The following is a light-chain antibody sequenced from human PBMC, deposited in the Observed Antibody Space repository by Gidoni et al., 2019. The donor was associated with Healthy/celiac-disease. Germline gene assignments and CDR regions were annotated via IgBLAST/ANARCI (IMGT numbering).Light chain of an antibody. CDR3: CSYAGSSTGVV. V-gene: IGLV2-23*01. Sequence: QSALTQPAAVSGSPGQSITISCTGTSSDVGSYNLVSWYQQHPGKAPKLMIYEGSKRPSVVSNRFSGSNSGNTASLTISGLQAEDEADYYCCSYAGSSTGVVFGGGTKLTVL. CDR1: SSDVGSYNL. CDR2: EGS. J-gene: IGLJ2*01.